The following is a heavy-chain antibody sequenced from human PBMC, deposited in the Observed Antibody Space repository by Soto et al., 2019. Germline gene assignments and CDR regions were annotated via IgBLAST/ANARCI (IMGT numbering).Heavy chain of an antibody. V-gene: IGHV1-2*02. CDR2: INPDNGVP. D-gene: IGHD3-16*01. J-gene: IGHJ4*02. CDR3: ARTDYLFSTLTYYFDY. Sequence: QVQLVQSGAEVKKPGASVKVSCKASGYTFTGYYGNWARQAPGQGLEWMGWINPDNGVPNYAQRFQGRVTLCRDTSINTAYMELSRLTSDDTAMYYCARTDYLFSTLTYYFDYWGQGTLVTVSS. CDR1: GYTFTGYY.